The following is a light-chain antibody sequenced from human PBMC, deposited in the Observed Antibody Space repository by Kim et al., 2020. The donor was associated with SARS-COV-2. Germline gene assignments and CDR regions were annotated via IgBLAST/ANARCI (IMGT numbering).Light chain of an antibody. CDR3: ASFTRSITVV. V-gene: IGLV2-14*03. Sequence: GQSITISCTGTSRDVGFYNYVSWYQQHPDKAPKLIICDVSDRPSGISNRFSGSKSGNTASLTISGLQPEDEADYYCASFTRSITVVFGGGTQLTVL. J-gene: IGLJ2*01. CDR1: SRDVGFYNY. CDR2: DVS.